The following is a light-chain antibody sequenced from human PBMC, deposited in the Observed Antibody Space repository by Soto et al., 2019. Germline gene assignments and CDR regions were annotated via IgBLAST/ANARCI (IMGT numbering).Light chain of an antibody. CDR3: QQSYRGLT. CDR1: QSISRY. V-gene: IGKV1-39*01. J-gene: IGKJ5*01. Sequence: DIPMTQSPSSLSASVGDIVPISCRAIQSISRYLNWYQQPPGKAPQLLIYAASSLQSGVPSMFSGGGSGTVFPLTVTSLQPEYAATYYCQQSYRGLTFGQGTRLEIK. CDR2: AAS.